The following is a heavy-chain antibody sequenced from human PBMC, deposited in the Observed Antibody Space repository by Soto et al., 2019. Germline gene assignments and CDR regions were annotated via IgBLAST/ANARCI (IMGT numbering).Heavy chain of an antibody. V-gene: IGHV3-33*01. CDR2: IWYDVSNK. J-gene: IGHJ6*02. D-gene: IGHD2-8*02. CDR1: GFTFSSYG. CDR3: ASDMRASAHTAGYYNGMDV. Sequence: GGSLRLSCAASGFTFSSYGMHWVRQAPGKGLEWVAVIWYDVSNKYYADSVKGRFTISRDNSKNTLYLQMNSLRAEDTAVYYCASDMRASAHTAGYYNGMDVWGQGTTVTVAS.